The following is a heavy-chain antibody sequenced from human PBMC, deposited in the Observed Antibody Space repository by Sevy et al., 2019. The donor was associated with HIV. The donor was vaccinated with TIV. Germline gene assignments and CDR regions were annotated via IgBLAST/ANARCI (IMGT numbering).Heavy chain of an antibody. Sequence: GGSLRLSCAASGFTFSSYGMHWVRQAPGKGLEWVAVIWYDGSNKYYADSVKGRFTISRDNSKNTLYLQMNSLRAEDTAVYYCASGDRDKYYFDYWGQRTLVTVSS. CDR3: ASGDRDKYYFDY. CDR1: GFTFSSYG. D-gene: IGHD2-21*01. J-gene: IGHJ4*02. V-gene: IGHV3-33*01. CDR2: IWYDGSNK.